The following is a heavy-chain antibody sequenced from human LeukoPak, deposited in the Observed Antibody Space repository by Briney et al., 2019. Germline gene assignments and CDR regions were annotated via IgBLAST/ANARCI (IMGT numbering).Heavy chain of an antibody. V-gene: IGHV1-18*01. CDR1: GYTFTSYG. D-gene: IGHD6-13*01. CDR2: ISAYNGNT. Sequence: ASVKVSCKASGYTFTSYGISWVRQAPGQGLEWTGWISAYNGNTNYAQKLQGRVTMTTDTSTSTAYMELRSLRSDDTAVYYCAREWGGFIAAAANGYWFDPWGQGTLVTVSS. J-gene: IGHJ5*02. CDR3: AREWGGFIAAAANGYWFDP.